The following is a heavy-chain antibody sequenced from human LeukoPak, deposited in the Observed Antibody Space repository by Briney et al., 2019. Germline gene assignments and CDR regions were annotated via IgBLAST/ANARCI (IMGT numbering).Heavy chain of an antibody. CDR3: ARSVYGSGSYMDV. Sequence: GGSLRLSCAASGFTFSSYAMSWVRQAPGKGLEWVAVIRFDGDNKYYGEAVKGRFTIARNNAENKLFLDMNNLRADDTAVYFCARSVYGSGSYMDVWGQGTTVIVSS. CDR1: GFTFSSYA. CDR2: IRFDGDNK. V-gene: IGHV3-33*08. D-gene: IGHD3-10*01. J-gene: IGHJ6*03.